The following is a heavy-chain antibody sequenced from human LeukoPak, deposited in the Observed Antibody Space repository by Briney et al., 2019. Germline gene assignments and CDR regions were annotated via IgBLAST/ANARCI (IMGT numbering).Heavy chain of an antibody. Sequence: TGGSLRLSCAASGFTFSSYAMNWVGQAPGKGLEWVSGISGSGGSTDYADSVKGRFTISRDNSKNTLYLQMNSLRAEDTAVYYCAKLPSYSYGYNFWGQGTLVTVSS. CDR3: AKLPSYSYGYNF. D-gene: IGHD5-18*01. V-gene: IGHV3-23*01. CDR2: ISGSGGST. CDR1: GFTFSSYA. J-gene: IGHJ4*02.